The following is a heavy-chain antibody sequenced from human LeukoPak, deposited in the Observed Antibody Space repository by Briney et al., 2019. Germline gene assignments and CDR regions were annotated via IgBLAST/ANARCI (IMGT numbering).Heavy chain of an antibody. J-gene: IGHJ4*02. CDR1: GGSITTYY. CDR2: IHYTGST. CDR3: ASASNNYYFDL. D-gene: IGHD1-1*01. Sequence: SETLSLTCTFSGGSITTYYWSWIRQPPGQRLEWIGYIHYTGSTNYNPPLKSRVTISIDTSKNQFSLQLTSVTAADTAVYYCASASNNYYFDLWGQGTLVTVSS. V-gene: IGHV4-59*12.